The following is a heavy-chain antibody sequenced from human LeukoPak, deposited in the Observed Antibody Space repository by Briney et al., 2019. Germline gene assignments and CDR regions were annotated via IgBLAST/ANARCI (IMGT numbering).Heavy chain of an antibody. CDR2: IYYSGST. CDR3: ARHSDDSSGYYFDY. Sequence: SETLSLTCTVPGGSISSYYWSWIRQPPGKGLEWIGYIYYSGSTNYNPSLKSRVTISVDTSKNQFSLKLSSVTAADTAVYYCARHSDDSSGYYFDYWGQGTLVTVSS. V-gene: IGHV4-59*08. J-gene: IGHJ4*02. CDR1: GGSISSYY. D-gene: IGHD3-22*01.